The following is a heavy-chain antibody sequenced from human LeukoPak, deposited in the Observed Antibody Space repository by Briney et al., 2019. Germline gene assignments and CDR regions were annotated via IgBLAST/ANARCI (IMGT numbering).Heavy chain of an antibody. Sequence: GGSLRLSCAASGFTFSRDWMHWVRQAPGKGLEWVSAISGSGGSTYYADSVKGRFTISRDNSKNTLHLQMNSLRAEDTAVYYCAKKGSGYPNFDYWGQGTLVTVSS. V-gene: IGHV3-23*01. CDR3: AKKGSGYPNFDY. D-gene: IGHD3-22*01. CDR1: GFTFSRDW. J-gene: IGHJ4*02. CDR2: ISGSGGST.